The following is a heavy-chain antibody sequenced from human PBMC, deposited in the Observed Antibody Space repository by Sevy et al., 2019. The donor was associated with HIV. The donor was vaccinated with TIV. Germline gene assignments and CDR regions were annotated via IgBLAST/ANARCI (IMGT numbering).Heavy chain of an antibody. CDR3: ARAPWGSGSCFDP. J-gene: IGHJ5*02. D-gene: IGHD3-10*01. CDR2: INEDGSEK. Sequence: GGSLRLSCAASGFTFRSYWMTWVRQAPGKGLEWVANINEDGSEKYYVDSLKGRFTISRDNAKNSLYLEMRSLRVEDTAVYFCARAPWGSGSCFDPWGQGTLVTVSS. CDR1: GFTFRSYW. V-gene: IGHV3-7*01.